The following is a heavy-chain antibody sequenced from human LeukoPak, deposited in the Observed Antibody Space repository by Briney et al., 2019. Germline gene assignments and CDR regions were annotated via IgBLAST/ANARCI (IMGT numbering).Heavy chain of an antibody. V-gene: IGHV3-74*01. J-gene: IGHJ6*03. CDR3: ARGEYSYGSFAYYYMDV. CDR1: GFTFSSYW. Sequence: GGSLRLSCAASGFTFSSYWMHWVRHAPGKGLVWVPRINSDGGSTSYADSVKGRFTISRDNAKNTLYLQMNSLRAEDTAVYYCARGEYSYGSFAYYYMDVWGKGTTVTVPS. CDR2: INSDGGST. D-gene: IGHD5-18*01.